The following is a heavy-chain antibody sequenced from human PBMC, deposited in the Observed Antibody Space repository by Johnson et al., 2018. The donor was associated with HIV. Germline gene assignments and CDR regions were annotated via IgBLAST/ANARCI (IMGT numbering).Heavy chain of an antibody. D-gene: IGHD2-21*01. V-gene: IGHV3-9*01. CDR1: GFSFDDYA. CDR3: AKSIVVVIAGNNDDAFDI. CDR2: ISWNSGSI. J-gene: IGHJ3*02. Sequence: VQLVESGGGVVRPGGSLRLSCTASGFSFDDYAMHWVRQAPGKGLEWVSGISWNSGSIGYADSVKGRFPISRDNPKNTLYLQMNSLRAEDTAVYYCAKSIVVVIAGNNDDAFDIWGQGTMVTVSS.